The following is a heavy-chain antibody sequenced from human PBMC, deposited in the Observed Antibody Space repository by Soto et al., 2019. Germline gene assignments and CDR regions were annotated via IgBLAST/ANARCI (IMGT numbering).Heavy chain of an antibody. Sequence: QVQLEQSAPEVKKPGASVKVSCKASGYTFSTYGISWVRQAPGQGLEWMGWINTHNGNTNYAQNLQGRVTMTADTSTRTAYRELRSLRSDDTAVYYCTREGSAPYYYYGMYVWAQGTTVTVSS. CDR1: GYTFSTYG. D-gene: IGHD3-10*01. V-gene: IGHV1-18*01. CDR2: INTHNGNT. J-gene: IGHJ6*02. CDR3: TREGSAPYYYYGMYV.